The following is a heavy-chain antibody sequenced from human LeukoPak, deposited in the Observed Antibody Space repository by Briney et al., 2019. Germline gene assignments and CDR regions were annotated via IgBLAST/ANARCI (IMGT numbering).Heavy chain of an antibody. V-gene: IGHV3-30-3*01. J-gene: IGHJ4*02. Sequence: PGGSLRLSCAASGFTFSSYAMHWVRQAPGKGLEWVAVISYDGSNKYYADSVKGRFTISRDNSKNTLYLQMNSLRAEDTAVYYCARLYYDILTGSGYWGQGTLVTVSS. CDR3: ARLYYDILTGSGY. CDR2: ISYDGSNK. CDR1: GFTFSSYA. D-gene: IGHD3-9*01.